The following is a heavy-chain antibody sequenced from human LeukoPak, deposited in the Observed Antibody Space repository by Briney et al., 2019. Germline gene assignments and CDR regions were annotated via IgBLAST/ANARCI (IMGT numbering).Heavy chain of an antibody. CDR2: ITWNGGTI. Sequence: GRSLRLSCAAYGFSFDDFAMHWVRQAPGKGLEWVSGITWNGGTIDYADSVKGRFTISRDNAKNSLYLQMNSLRAEDTALYYCATRYASGPIADYWGQGTLVTVSS. CDR3: ATRYASGPIADY. J-gene: IGHJ4*02. V-gene: IGHV3-9*01. CDR1: GFSFDDFA. D-gene: IGHD3-10*01.